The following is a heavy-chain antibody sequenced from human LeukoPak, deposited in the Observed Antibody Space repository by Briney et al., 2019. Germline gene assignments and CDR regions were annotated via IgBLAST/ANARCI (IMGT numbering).Heavy chain of an antibody. Sequence: SETLSLTCTVSGGSISSYYWSWIRQPPGKGLEWIGSIYYSGNTYYNASLKSQVSISIDTSKNQFSLRLTSVTAADTAVYYCARQTGSGLFILPGGQGTPVTVSS. CDR3: ARQTGSGLFILP. CDR1: GGSISSYY. CDR2: IYYSGNT. J-gene: IGHJ4*02. V-gene: IGHV4-59*04. D-gene: IGHD3/OR15-3a*01.